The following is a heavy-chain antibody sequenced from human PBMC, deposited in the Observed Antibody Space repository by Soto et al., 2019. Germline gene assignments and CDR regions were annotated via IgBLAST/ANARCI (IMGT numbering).Heavy chain of an antibody. CDR3: AKTLSGTTGTFDY. V-gene: IGHV3-23*01. Sequence: CSAAGFTVSSYAMSWVRQAPGKGLEWVSSISGSGGSTYYADSVKGRFTISRDNSKNTLYLQMNSLRAEDTAVYYCAKTLSGTTGTFDYWGQGTLVTVSS. CDR1: GFTVSSYA. D-gene: IGHD1-7*01. CDR2: ISGSGGST. J-gene: IGHJ4*02.